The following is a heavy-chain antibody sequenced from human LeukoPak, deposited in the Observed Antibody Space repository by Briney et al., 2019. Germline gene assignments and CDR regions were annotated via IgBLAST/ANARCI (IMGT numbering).Heavy chain of an antibody. D-gene: IGHD3-22*01. CDR1: GLTFSSYA. Sequence: GGSLRLSCAASGLTFSSYAMSWVRQAPGKGLEWVSAISGSGGSTYYADSVKGRFTISRDNSKNTLYLQMNSLRAEDTAVYYCAKVDSVVIHFDYWGQGALVTVSS. J-gene: IGHJ4*02. CDR3: AKVDSVVIHFDY. CDR2: ISGSGGST. V-gene: IGHV3-23*01.